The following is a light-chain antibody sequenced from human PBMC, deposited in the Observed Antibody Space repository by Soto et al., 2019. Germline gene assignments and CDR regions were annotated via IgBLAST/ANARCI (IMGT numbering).Light chain of an antibody. CDR1: QSVSSSY. V-gene: IGKV3-20*01. CDR3: QQYGSSPPWT. Sequence: ELVLTQSPGTLPLSPGERATLSCRASQSVSSSYLARYQQQPGQAPRLLIYGASSRVTGIPARLSGSGSGTAFTLTISRVESEDFAVNFCQQYGSSPPWTFGQGTKVEIK. CDR2: GAS. J-gene: IGKJ1*01.